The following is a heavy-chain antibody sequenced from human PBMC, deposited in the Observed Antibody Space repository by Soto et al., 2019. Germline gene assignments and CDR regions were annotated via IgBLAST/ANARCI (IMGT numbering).Heavy chain of an antibody. CDR2: IYYSGST. V-gene: IGHV4-59*01. D-gene: IGHD6-19*01. CDR1: GGSISSYY. J-gene: IGHJ4*02. Sequence: PSETLSLTCTVSGGSISSYYWSWIRQPPGKGLEWIGYIYYSGSTNYNPSLKSRVTISVNTSKNQFSLKLTSVTAADTAVYYCARVSSGWWYLDDWGQGTLVTVSS. CDR3: ARVSSGWWYLDD.